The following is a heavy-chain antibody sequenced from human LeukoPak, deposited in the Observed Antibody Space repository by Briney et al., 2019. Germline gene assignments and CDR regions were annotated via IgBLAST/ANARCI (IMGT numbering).Heavy chain of an antibody. CDR1: GYTFTSYG. CDR2: ISAYNGDT. CDR3: ARAIAVAGVDY. D-gene: IGHD6-19*01. J-gene: IGHJ4*02. V-gene: IGHV1-18*01. Sequence: ASVKVSCKASGYTFTSYGISWVRQAPGQGLEWMGWISAYNGDTNYAQKLQGRVTMTTDTSTSAAYMELRSLRSDDTAVYYCARAIAVAGVDYWGQGTLVTVSS.